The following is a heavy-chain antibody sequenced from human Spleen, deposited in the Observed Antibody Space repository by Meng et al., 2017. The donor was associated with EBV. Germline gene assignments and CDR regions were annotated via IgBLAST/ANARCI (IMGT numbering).Heavy chain of an antibody. V-gene: IGHV1-8*01. J-gene: IGHJ4*01. Sequence: QVGVVKSVVEVNKPVASVKCSCQDSGYTFSNHDIKWVRQATGQGLEWMGWMNPNSGNTGYAPKFQGRITMTRNTSISTAYMELSSLRSEDTAVYYCAREAALSYESSGLAYWGHGTLVTVSS. CDR3: AREAALSYESSGLAY. CDR2: MNPNSGNT. CDR1: GYTFSNHD. D-gene: IGHD5-18*01.